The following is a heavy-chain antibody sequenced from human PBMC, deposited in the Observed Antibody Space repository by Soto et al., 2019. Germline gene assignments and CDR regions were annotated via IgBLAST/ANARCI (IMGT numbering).Heavy chain of an antibody. CDR3: ARDAKSLLPAARVDEAAAIFDS. CDR1: GFTFSSYT. Sequence: GGSLRLSCAASGFTFSSYTMHWVRQAPGKGLEWVAVISHDGNKKYFADSVKGRFAISRDNSKHTLYLQTNSLRAEDTAMYNCARDAKSLLPAARVDEAAAIFDSWGQGTLVTVSS. D-gene: IGHD2-2*01. V-gene: IGHV3-30*09. CDR2: ISHDGNKK. J-gene: IGHJ4*02.